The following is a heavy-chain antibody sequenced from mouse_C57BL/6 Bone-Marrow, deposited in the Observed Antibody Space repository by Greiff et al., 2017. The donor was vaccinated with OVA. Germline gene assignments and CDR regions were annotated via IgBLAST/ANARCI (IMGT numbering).Heavy chain of an antibody. Sequence: QVQLQQSGAELARPGASVKLSCKASGYTFTSYGISWVKQRPGQGLEWIGEIYPRSGNTYYNEKFKGKATLTADKSSSTAYMELRSLTSEDSAVYFCARETIYDGYYDAYWGQGTLVTVSA. CDR2: IYPRSGNT. CDR3: ARETIYDGYYDAY. D-gene: IGHD2-3*01. J-gene: IGHJ3*01. V-gene: IGHV1-81*01. CDR1: GYTFTSYG.